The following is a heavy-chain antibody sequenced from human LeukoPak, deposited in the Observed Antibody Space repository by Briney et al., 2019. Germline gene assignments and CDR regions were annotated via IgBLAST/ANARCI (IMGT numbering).Heavy chain of an antibody. CDR1: GYTFTGYY. V-gene: IGHV1-69*06. CDR3: ARGLLLYSYYMDV. Sequence: ASVKVSCKASGYTFTGYYMHWVRQAPGQGLEWMGGIIPSFPTAEYAQKFQDRVTITADKSTSTAYMELSSLRSEDTAVYYCARGLLLYSYYMDVWGKGTTVTVSS. D-gene: IGHD2-15*01. CDR2: IIPSFPTA. J-gene: IGHJ6*03.